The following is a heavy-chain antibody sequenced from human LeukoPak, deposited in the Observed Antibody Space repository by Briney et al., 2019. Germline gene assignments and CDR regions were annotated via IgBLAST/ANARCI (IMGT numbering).Heavy chain of an antibody. V-gene: IGHV3-23*01. CDR3: AKRGVVIRVILVGFHKEANYFDS. CDR1: GITLSNYG. CDR2: ISGSGGRP. Sequence: GGSLRLSCAVSGITLSNYGMSWVRQAPGKGLEWVAGISGSGGRPNYADSVKGRFTISRDNPKNTLYLQMNSLRAEDTAVYFCAKRGVVIRVILVGFHKEANYFDSWGQGVLVTVSS. D-gene: IGHD3-22*01. J-gene: IGHJ4*02.